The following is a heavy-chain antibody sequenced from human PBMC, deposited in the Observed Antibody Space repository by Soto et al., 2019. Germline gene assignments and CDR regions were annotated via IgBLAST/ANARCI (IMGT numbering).Heavy chain of an antibody. D-gene: IGHD5-12*01. V-gene: IGHV4-4*02. CDR3: ARDGPDGYNLGY. J-gene: IGHJ4*02. CDR2: IFHSGST. Sequence: QMQESGPGLVEPAGNLSLTCDVSGVSIRSGSWWSWVRQPPGKGLEWIGEIFHSGSTKYNPSLKSRVTISVDNSKNHFSLRVTSVTAADTAVYYCARDGPDGYNLGYWGQGTLVTVSS. CDR1: GVSIRSGSW.